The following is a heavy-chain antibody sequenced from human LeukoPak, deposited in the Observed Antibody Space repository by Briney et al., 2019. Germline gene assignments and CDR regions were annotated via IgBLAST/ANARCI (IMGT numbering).Heavy chain of an antibody. V-gene: IGHV3-23*01. J-gene: IGHJ4*02. CDR1: GLTFSKSA. CDR3: TRDRGGSPTDVFDY. Sequence: GGSLRLSCAASGLTFSKSALTWVRQAPGKGLEWVSTITDVGDIFYTYSVRGRFTISRDNSKNTVYMQMDGLRAEDTAVYYCTRDRGGSPTDVFDYWGQGTLVTVSS. CDR2: ITDVGDI. D-gene: IGHD2-15*01.